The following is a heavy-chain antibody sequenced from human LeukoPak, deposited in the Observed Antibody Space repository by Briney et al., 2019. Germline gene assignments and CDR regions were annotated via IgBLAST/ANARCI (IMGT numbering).Heavy chain of an antibody. J-gene: IGHJ6*03. Sequence: PGGSLRLSCAASGFTFSSYWMSWVRQAPGKGLEWVANIKQDGSEKYYVDSVKGRFTISRDNAKNSLYLQMNSLRAEDTAVYYRARASYSSSWFLVNYYYYYYMDVWGKGTTVTVSS. CDR3: ARASYSSSWFLVNYYYYYYMDV. D-gene: IGHD6-13*01. CDR2: IKQDGSEK. V-gene: IGHV3-7*01. CDR1: GFTFSSYW.